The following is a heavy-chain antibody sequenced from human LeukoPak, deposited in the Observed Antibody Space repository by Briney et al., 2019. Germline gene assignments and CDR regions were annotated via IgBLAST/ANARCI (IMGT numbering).Heavy chain of an antibody. Sequence: GGSLRLSCAASGFTFSSYGMHWVRQAPGKGLEWVAVMSYDGSNKYYADSVKGRFTISRDNSKNTLYLQMNSLRAEDTAVYYCAKDQGRYCSGGSCFNFDYWGQGTLVTVSS. CDR1: GFTFSSYG. J-gene: IGHJ4*02. CDR2: MSYDGSNK. V-gene: IGHV3-30*18. D-gene: IGHD2-15*01. CDR3: AKDQGRYCSGGSCFNFDY.